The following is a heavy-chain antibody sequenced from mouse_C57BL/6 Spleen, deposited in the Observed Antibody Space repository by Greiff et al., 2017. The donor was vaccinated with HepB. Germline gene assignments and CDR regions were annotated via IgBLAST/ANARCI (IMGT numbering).Heavy chain of an antibody. V-gene: IGHV1-18*01. CDR3: ARRGYSNYVRGYYFDY. Sequence: EVQLQESGPELVKPGASVKIPCKASGYTFTDYNMDWVKQSHGKSLEWIGDINPNNGGTIYNQKFKGKATLTVDKSSSTAYMELRSLTSEDTAVYYCARRGYSNYVRGYYFDYWGQGTTLTVSS. J-gene: IGHJ2*01. CDR2: INPNNGGT. D-gene: IGHD2-5*01. CDR1: GYTFTDYN.